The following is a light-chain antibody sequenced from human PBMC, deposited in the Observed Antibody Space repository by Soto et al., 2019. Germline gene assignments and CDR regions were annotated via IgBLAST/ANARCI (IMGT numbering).Light chain of an antibody. Sequence: IQITQSPGTLSVSPGGRATLSFRASQTIYSNVAWYQQRPGQAPRLLIYRASARATGIPARFSGSGSGTEFTLTIGSLQSEDSAVYYCQQYQNLWTFGQGTKVDIK. CDR2: RAS. CDR3: QQYQNLWT. J-gene: IGKJ1*01. V-gene: IGKV3-15*01. CDR1: QTIYSN.